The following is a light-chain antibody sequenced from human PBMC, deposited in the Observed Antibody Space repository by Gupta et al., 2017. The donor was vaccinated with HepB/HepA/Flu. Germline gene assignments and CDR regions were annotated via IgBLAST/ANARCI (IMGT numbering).Light chain of an antibody. CDR3: CSYTSSSTWV. J-gene: IGLJ3*02. CDR2: DVS. Sequence: QSALTQPASVSGSPRQTITSSCTGTSSDVGGYNYVSWYQQHPGQAPKLMIYDVSNRPSGVSTRFSGSKSGNTASLPISGLQAEDEADYYYCSYTSSSTWVFGGGTKLTVL. CDR1: SSDVGGYNY. V-gene: IGLV2-14*03.